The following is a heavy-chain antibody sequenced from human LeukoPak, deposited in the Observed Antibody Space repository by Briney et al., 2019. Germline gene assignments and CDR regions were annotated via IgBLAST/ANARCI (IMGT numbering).Heavy chain of an antibody. D-gene: IGHD4-23*01. CDR2: INPNSGGT. CDR3: ARAGNPHNCFDC. V-gene: IGHV1-2*02. Sequence: ASVKVPYKASGYTFTDYYIHWVRQAPGQGLEWMGWINPNSGGTNYAQKFQGRVTMTRDTSISTAYMELSRLTSDDTAVYYCARAGNPHNCFDCWGQRTLVTVSS. J-gene: IGHJ4*02. CDR1: GYTFTDYY.